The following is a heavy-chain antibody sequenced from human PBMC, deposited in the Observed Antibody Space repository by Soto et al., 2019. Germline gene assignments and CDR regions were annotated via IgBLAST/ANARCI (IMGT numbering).Heavy chain of an antibody. CDR3: ARALYDSSGSDAFDI. V-gene: IGHV1-69*04. Sequence: SVKVSCKASGGTFSSYAISWVRQAPGQGLEWMGRIIPILGIANYAQKFQGRVTITADKSTSTAYMELSSLRSEDTAVYYCARALYDSSGSDAFDIWGQGTMVTVSS. J-gene: IGHJ3*02. CDR1: GGTFSSYA. CDR2: IIPILGIA. D-gene: IGHD3-22*01.